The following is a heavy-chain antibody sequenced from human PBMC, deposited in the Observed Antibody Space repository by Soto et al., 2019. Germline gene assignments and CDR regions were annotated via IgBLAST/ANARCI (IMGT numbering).Heavy chain of an antibody. V-gene: IGHV3-48*03. J-gene: IGHJ4*02. CDR2: ISSSGSTI. CDR1: GFTFSSYE. CDR3: ARDYGGSSFYY. D-gene: IGHD6-13*01. Sequence: PGGSLSLSCAASGFTFSSYERNWVRQAPGKGLEWVSYISSSGSTIYYADSVKGRFTISREHAKNSLYLQMSSLRAEDTAGYYRARDYGGSSFYYWGQGTLVNLAS.